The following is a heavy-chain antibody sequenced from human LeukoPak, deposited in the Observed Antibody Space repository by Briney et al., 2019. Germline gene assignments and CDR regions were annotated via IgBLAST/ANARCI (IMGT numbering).Heavy chain of an antibody. J-gene: IGHJ4*02. D-gene: IGHD4-17*01. CDR3: ARGLNRNDYGDYGY. V-gene: IGHV4-59*01. Sequence: PSETLSLTCTVSGGSLSSYYWTWIRQPPGKGLEWIGYIYYTGSTSYNPSLKSRVTISVQTSKNQFSLKLSSMTAADTAVYYCARGLNRNDYGDYGYWGQGTLVTVSS. CDR1: GGSLSSYY. CDR2: IYYTGST.